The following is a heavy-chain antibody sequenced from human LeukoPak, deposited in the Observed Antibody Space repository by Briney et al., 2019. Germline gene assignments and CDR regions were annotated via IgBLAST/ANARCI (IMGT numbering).Heavy chain of an antibody. CDR3: AKVGYYYDSSCYYEILLGFGTLDY. Sequence: GGSLRLSCAASGFTFSSYGMSWVRQAPGKGLEWVSAISGSGGSTYYADSVKGRFTISRDNSKNTLYLQMNSLRAEDTAVYYCAKVGYYYDSSCYYEILLGFGTLDYWGQGTLVTVSS. CDR1: GFTFSSYG. CDR2: ISGSGGST. V-gene: IGHV3-23*01. D-gene: IGHD3-22*01. J-gene: IGHJ4*02.